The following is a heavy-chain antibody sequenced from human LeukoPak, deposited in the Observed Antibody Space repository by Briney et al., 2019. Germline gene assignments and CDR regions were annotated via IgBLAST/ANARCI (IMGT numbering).Heavy chain of an antibody. CDR2: ISSSSSYI. CDR3: AGGIVVMDFYDY. Sequence: PGGSLRLSCAASGFTFSSYSMNWVRQAPGKGLEWVSSISSSSSYIYYADSVKGRFTISRDNAKNSLYLQMNSLRAEDTAVYYCAGGIVVMDFYDYWGQGTLVTVSS. CDR1: GFTFSSYS. V-gene: IGHV3-21*01. D-gene: IGHD2-15*01. J-gene: IGHJ4*02.